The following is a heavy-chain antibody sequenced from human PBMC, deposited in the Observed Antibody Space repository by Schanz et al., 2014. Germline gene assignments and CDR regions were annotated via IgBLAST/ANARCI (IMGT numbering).Heavy chain of an antibody. CDR3: VKEGTVVSGSPRDY. D-gene: IGHD3-10*01. V-gene: IGHV3-74*02. J-gene: IGHJ4*02. CDR2: INSDGSTT. Sequence: VQLVESGGGLVKPGGSLRLSCAASGFIFSSYWMHWVRQAPGKGLVWVSRINSDGSTTIYADSVKGRFTISRDNSKNTLDLQMSSLRADDTAVYYCVKEGTVVSGSPRDYWGQGALVTVSS. CDR1: GFIFSSYW.